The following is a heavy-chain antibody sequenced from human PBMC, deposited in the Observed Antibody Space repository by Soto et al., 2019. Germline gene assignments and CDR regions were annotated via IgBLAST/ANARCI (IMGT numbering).Heavy chain of an antibody. J-gene: IGHJ3*02. CDR1: GYTLTELS. Sequence: ASVKVSCKVSGYTLTELSMHWVRQAPGKGLEWMGGFDPEDGETIYAQKFQGRVTMTEDTSTDTAYMELSSLRSEDTAVYYCATFLRLYGDYVDVGAFDIWGQGTMVTVSS. CDR3: ATFLRLYGDYVDVGAFDI. D-gene: IGHD4-17*01. CDR2: FDPEDGET. V-gene: IGHV1-24*01.